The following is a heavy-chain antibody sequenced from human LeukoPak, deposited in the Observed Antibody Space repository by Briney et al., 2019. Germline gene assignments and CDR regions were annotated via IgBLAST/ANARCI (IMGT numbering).Heavy chain of an antibody. D-gene: IGHD3-22*01. CDR2: IKSKTDGGTT. CDR1: GFTFSNAW. J-gene: IGHJ4*02. V-gene: IGHV3-15*01. CDR3: TNLYDSSGYYFDY. Sequence: KPGGSLRLSCAASGFTFSNAWMSGVRQAPGKGLEWVGRIKSKTDGGTTDYAAPVKGRFTISRDDSKNTLYLQMNSLKTEDTAVYYCTNLYDSSGYYFDYWGQGTLVTVSS.